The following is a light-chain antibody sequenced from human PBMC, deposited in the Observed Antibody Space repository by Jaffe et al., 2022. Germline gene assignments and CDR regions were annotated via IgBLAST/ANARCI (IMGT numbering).Light chain of an antibody. CDR1: SRDVGTYNY. CDR2: DVT. CDR3: YSFAGSFTWF. Sequence: QSALTQPRSVSGSPGQSVTISCTGTSRDVGTYNYVSWYQQHPGKAPKLIIYDVTQRPSGVPDRFSGSKSGFTASLTISGLQAEDEADYYCYSFAGSFTWFFGGGTKVTVL. J-gene: IGLJ2*01. V-gene: IGLV2-11*01.